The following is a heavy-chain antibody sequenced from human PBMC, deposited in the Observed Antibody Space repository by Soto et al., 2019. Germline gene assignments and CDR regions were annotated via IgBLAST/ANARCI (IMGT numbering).Heavy chain of an antibody. CDR3: AKCTSIAGRERLDS. V-gene: IGHV3-23*01. CDR1: GFIFSNYV. CDR2: ISDSGGDT. Sequence: EVQLLESGGGLVQPGGSLRLSCAASGFIFSNYVMSLVRQAPGKVLEWVSGISDSGGDTYHADSVKGRFTISRDNSKNTVYLQMNSLRGEDTAVYYCAKCTSIAGRERLDSWGQGTLVPVSS. D-gene: IGHD6-6*01. J-gene: IGHJ4*02.